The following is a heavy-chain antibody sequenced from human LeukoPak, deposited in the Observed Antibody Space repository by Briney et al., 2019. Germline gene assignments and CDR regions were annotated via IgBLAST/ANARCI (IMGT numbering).Heavy chain of an antibody. D-gene: IGHD2-2*01. Sequence: GGSLRLSCAASGFTLSSYWMSWVRQAPGKGLEWVANIKQDGSAKDYVDSVKGRFTISRDNSKNTLYLQMNSLRAEDTAVYYCARDPTVVVPAALKYYYYYYGMDVWGQGTTVTVSS. J-gene: IGHJ6*02. CDR1: GFTLSSYW. V-gene: IGHV3-7*01. CDR2: IKQDGSAK. CDR3: ARDPTVVVPAALKYYYYYYGMDV.